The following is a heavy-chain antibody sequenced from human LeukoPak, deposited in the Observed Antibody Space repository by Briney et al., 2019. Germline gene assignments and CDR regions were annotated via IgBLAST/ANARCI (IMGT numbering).Heavy chain of an antibody. CDR2: IKNDESEK. J-gene: IGHJ6*02. CDR1: GFIFTNYW. Sequence: PGGSLRLSCAASGFIFTNYWMSWVRQAPGEGLEWVANIKNDESEKYYVGSVKGRFTISRGNAKNLVYLQMNSLRGEDTAVYYCARFGFSGTMDVWGQGTAVTVSS. CDR3: ARFGFSGTMDV. D-gene: IGHD3-10*01. V-gene: IGHV3-7*01.